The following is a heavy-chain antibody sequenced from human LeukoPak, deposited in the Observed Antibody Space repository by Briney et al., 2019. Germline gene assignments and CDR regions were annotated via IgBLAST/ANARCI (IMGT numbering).Heavy chain of an antibody. CDR2: IYYSGST. J-gene: IGHJ6*03. Sequence: SETLSLTCTVSGGSISSSSYYWGWIRQPPGKGLEWIGSIYYSGSTYYNPSLKSRVTISVDTSKNQFSLKLSSVTAADTAVYYCAREDCSSTSCPFYYYYYYMDVWGKGTTVTVSS. D-gene: IGHD2-2*01. CDR1: GGSISSSSYY. V-gene: IGHV4-39*07. CDR3: AREDCSSTSCPFYYYYYYMDV.